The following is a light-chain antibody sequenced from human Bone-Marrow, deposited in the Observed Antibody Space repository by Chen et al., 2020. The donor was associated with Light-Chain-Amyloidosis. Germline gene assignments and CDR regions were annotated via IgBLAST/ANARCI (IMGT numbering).Light chain of an antibody. CDR2: GVS. Sequence: EIVMTQSPATLSVSPGERATLSCRASQSVSSNLAWYQQKPGQAPRLLIYGVSTRATGIPARFSGSGSGTDFTLTISSIEAEDFAVYSCQQYNQWPKTFGRGTKVEI. V-gene: IGKV3-15*01. CDR1: QSVSSN. J-gene: IGKJ1*01. CDR3: QQYNQWPKT.